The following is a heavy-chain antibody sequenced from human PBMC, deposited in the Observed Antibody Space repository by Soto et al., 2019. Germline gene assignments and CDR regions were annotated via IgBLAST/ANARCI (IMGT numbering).Heavy chain of an antibody. CDR3: ARGPTYDYIWGSYRPDDAFDI. CDR1: GFTVSSNY. V-gene: IGHV3-66*01. D-gene: IGHD3-16*02. Sequence: GGSLRLSCAASGFTVSSNYMSWVRQAPGKGLEWVSVIYSGGSTYYADSVKGRFTISRDNSKNTLYLQMNSLRAEDTAVYYCARGPTYDYIWGSYRPDDAFDIWGQGTMVTVSS. J-gene: IGHJ3*02. CDR2: IYSGGST.